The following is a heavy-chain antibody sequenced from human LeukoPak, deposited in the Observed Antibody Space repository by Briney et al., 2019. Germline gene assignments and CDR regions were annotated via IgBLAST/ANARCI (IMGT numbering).Heavy chain of an antibody. CDR1: GYTFTSYD. CDR2: MNPNSGNT. V-gene: IGHV1-8*01. D-gene: IGHD6-13*01. J-gene: IGHJ4*02. CDR3: ARVPTGYSSSWYDY. Sequence: ASVKVSCKASGYTFTSYDINWVRQATGQGLEWMGWMNPNSGNTGYAQKFQGRVTMTRNTSISTAYMELSSLRSADTAVYYCARVPTGYSSSWYDYWGQGTLVTVSS.